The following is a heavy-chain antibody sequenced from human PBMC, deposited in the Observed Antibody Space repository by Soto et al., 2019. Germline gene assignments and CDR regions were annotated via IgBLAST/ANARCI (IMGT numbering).Heavy chain of an antibody. CDR1: GYTFTSYG. J-gene: IGHJ6*02. D-gene: IGHD3-10*01. CDR3: ARDPLYYYGSGSSYNNYYGMDV. V-gene: IGHV1-18*01. CDR2: ISAYNGNT. Sequence: ASVKVSCKASGYTFTSYGISWVRQAPGQGLEWMGWISAYNGNTNYAQKLQGRVTMTTDTSTSTAYMELRSLRSDDTAVYYCARDPLYYYGSGSSYNNYYGMDVWGQGTTVTVS.